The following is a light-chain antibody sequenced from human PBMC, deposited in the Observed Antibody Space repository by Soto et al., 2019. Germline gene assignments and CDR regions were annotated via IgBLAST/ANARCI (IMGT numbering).Light chain of an antibody. J-gene: IGLJ3*02. V-gene: IGLV1-51*01. CDR2: DNN. CDR1: SSKIGYNY. CDR3: GTWHSSLSVWV. Sequence: QSVLTQPPSVSAAPGQKVTISCSGSSSKIGYNYVSWYQQLPGAAPKLLIYDNNKRPPGIPDRFSGSKSGTSATLGITGLQTGDEADYYCGTWHSSLSVWVFGGGTQLTVL.